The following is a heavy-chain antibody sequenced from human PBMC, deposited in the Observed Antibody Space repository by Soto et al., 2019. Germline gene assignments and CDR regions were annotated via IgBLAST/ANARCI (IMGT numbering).Heavy chain of an antibody. Sequence: GGSLRLSCAASGFTFSSYAMSWVRQAPGKGLEWVSAISGSGGSTYYADSRKGRFTISRDNSKNTLYLQMNSLRAEDTAVYYCAKDSHGGCYGIYYYYYMDVWGKGTTVTVSS. D-gene: IGHD4-17*01. V-gene: IGHV3-23*01. CDR3: AKDSHGGCYGIYYYYYMDV. J-gene: IGHJ6*03. CDR1: GFTFSSYA. CDR2: ISGSGGST.